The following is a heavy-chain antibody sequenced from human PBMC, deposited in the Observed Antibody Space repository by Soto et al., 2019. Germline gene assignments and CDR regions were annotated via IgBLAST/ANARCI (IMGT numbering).Heavy chain of an antibody. J-gene: IGHJ3*02. CDR1: GFTFSSYA. V-gene: IGHV3-23*01. Sequence: CAASGFTFSSYAMSWVRQAPGKGLEWVSAISGSGGSTYYADSVKGRFTISRDNSKNTPYLQMNSLRAEDTAVYYCVAEWRWGAFDIWGQGTMVTVSS. D-gene: IGHD3-3*01. CDR2: ISGSGGST. CDR3: VAEWRWGAFDI.